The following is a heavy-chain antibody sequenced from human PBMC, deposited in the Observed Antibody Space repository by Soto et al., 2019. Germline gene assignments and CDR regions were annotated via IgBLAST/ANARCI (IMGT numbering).Heavy chain of an antibody. D-gene: IGHD3-16*01. J-gene: IGHJ5*01. Sequence: PSETLSLTCRVSGYSVSSSSYWAWIRQPPGKGPVWIASMYHGGTTFYNPSLKSRVTISVDTANNQVSLKVTSVTAADTAVYYCAMIPVDTYMIYWFDPWGQGTLVT. CDR1: GYSVSSSSY. CDR3: AMIPVDTYMIYWFDP. CDR2: MYHGGTT. V-gene: IGHV4-38-2*01.